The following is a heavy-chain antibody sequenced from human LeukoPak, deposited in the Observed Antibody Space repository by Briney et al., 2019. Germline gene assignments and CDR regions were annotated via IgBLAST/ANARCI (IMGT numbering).Heavy chain of an antibody. V-gene: IGHV4-59*01. CDR1: GGSISSYY. Sequence: SQTLSLTCTVSGGSISSYYWSWIRQPPGKGLEWIGYIYYSGSTNYNPSLKSRVTISVDTSKNQFSLKLSSVTAADTAVYYCARDRVSSSWYAGYYYYYMDVWGKGTTVTVSS. J-gene: IGHJ6*03. D-gene: IGHD6-13*01. CDR3: ARDRVSSSWYAGYYYYYMDV. CDR2: IYYSGST.